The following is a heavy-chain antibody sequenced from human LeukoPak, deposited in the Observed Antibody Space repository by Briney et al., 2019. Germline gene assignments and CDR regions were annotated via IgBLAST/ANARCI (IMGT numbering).Heavy chain of an antibody. D-gene: IGHD1-26*01. Sequence: GGSLRLSCAASGFTFSSYTMNWVRQAPGKGLEWVSSISSSISYIYYADSAKGRFTISRDNAKNSLYLQMNSLRAEDTAVYYCARERSGSYYDAWGQGTLVTVSS. CDR3: ARERSGSYYDA. J-gene: IGHJ5*02. CDR2: ISSSISYI. CDR1: GFTFSSYT. V-gene: IGHV3-21*01.